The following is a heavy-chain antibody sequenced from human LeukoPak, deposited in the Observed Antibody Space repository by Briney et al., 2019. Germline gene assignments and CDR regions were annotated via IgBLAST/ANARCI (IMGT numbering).Heavy chain of an antibody. D-gene: IGHD3-10*01. J-gene: IGHJ5*02. V-gene: IGHV1-69*01. Sequence: SVKVSCTASGGTFSSYAISWVRQAPGQGLEWMGGIIPIFGTANYAQKFQGRVTITADESTSTAYMELSSLRSEDTAVYYCAREGRRFGELYYNWFDPWGQGTLVTVSS. CDR3: AREGRRFGELYYNWFDP. CDR2: IIPIFGTA. CDR1: GGTFSSYA.